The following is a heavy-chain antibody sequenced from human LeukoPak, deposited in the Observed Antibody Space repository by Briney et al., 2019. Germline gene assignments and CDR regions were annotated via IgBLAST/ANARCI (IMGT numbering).Heavy chain of an antibody. CDR1: GGTFSSYA. J-gene: IGHJ4*02. CDR2: IIPIFGTA. Sequence: SVKVSCKASGGTFSSYAISWVRQAPGQGLEWMGGIIPIFGTANYAQKFQGRVTITTDESTSTAYMELSSLRSEDTAVYYRARVLGGSSSWYFPPAPPDYWGQGTLVTVSS. D-gene: IGHD6-13*01. CDR3: ARVLGGSSSWYFPPAPPDY. V-gene: IGHV1-69*05.